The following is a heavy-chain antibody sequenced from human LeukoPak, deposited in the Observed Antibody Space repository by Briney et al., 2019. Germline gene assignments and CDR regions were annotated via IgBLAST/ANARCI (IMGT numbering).Heavy chain of an antibody. V-gene: IGHV3-30*02. Sequence: PGGSLRLSCAASGFTFSSYGMHWVRQAPGKGLEWVAFIRYDGSNKYYADSVKGRFTISRDNSKNTLYLQMNSLRAEDTAVYYCARVPIRNYGDYAYWYFDLWGRGTLVTVSS. CDR1: GFTFSSYG. D-gene: IGHD4-17*01. CDR3: ARVPIRNYGDYAYWYFDL. J-gene: IGHJ2*01. CDR2: IRYDGSNK.